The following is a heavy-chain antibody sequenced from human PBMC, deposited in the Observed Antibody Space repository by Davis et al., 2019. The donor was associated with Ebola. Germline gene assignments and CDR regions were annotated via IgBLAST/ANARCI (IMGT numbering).Heavy chain of an antibody. J-gene: IGHJ4*02. CDR3: AKDLTSYYGSGDFCDY. CDR1: GFTFSSYA. V-gene: IGHV3-23*01. D-gene: IGHD3-10*01. CDR2: ISASGGAT. Sequence: PGGSLRLSCVASGFTFSSYAMSWVRQAPGRGLEWVSSISASGGATFYADSVKGRIVMSRDNSNDTLYLRMNNLRAEDTAIYYCAKDLTSYYGSGDFCDYWGQGILVTVSS.